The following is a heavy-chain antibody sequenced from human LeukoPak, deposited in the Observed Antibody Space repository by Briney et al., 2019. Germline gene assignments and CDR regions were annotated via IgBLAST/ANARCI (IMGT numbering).Heavy chain of an antibody. CDR1: GFTFSSYW. CDR3: VRGSENYNGAADY. D-gene: IGHD1-7*01. Sequence: GGSLRLSCAASGFTFSSYWMHWVRQAPGKGLVWVSRINSDGSSTSYADSVKGRFTISRDNAKNTLYLQMNSLRAEDTAVYYCVRGSENYNGAADYWGQGTLVTVSS. J-gene: IGHJ4*02. CDR2: INSDGSST. V-gene: IGHV3-74*01.